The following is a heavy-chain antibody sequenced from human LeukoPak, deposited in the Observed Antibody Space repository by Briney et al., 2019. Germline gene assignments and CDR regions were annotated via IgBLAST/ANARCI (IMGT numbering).Heavy chain of an antibody. J-gene: IGHJ3*02. CDR3: ARGGNSAVDAFDI. V-gene: IGHV4-39*07. CDR2: IYYSGST. D-gene: IGHD4-23*01. Sequence: SETLSLTCTVSGGSISSGTYYWAWFRQPPGKGLEWIASIYYSGSTYYNPSLKSRVTISGDTSKNQFSLKLSSVTAADTAVYYCARGGNSAVDAFDIWGQGTMVTVSS. CDR1: GGSISSGTYY.